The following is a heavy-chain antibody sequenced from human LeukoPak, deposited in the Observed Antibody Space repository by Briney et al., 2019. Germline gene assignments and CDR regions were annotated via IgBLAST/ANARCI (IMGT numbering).Heavy chain of an antibody. CDR3: AKQARYYDTSGYSPTYYYYMDV. CDR1: GFSFSDVA. Sequence: GGSLRLSCAAAGFSFSDVAVHWVRQASGKGLEWVGRIRSKANNYATTYAVSVKGRFTISRDNSRNTVYLQMNSLRAEDTALYYCAKQARYYDTSGYSPTYYYYMDVWGKGTTVTVSS. V-gene: IGHV3-73*01. J-gene: IGHJ6*03. D-gene: IGHD3-22*01. CDR2: IRSKANNYAT.